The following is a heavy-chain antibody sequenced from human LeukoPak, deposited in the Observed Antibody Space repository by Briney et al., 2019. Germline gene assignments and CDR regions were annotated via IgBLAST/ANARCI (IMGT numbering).Heavy chain of an antibody. J-gene: IGHJ4*02. V-gene: IGHV5-51*01. CDR2: IYPADSDT. Sequence: GESLKISCQVSGYSFINYWIGWVRQLPGKGLEWMGIIYPADSDTTYSPSFQGQVTISADKSISTVYLQWSSLKASDTAMYYCARQSRDGSKTRGYYFDYRGQGTLVTVSS. CDR1: GYSFINYW. D-gene: IGHD3-10*01. CDR3: ARQSRDGSKTRGYYFDY.